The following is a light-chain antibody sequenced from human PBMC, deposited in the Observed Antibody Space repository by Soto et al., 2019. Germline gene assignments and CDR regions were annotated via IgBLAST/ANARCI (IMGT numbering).Light chain of an antibody. J-gene: IGLJ1*01. CDR2: EVT. V-gene: IGLV2-14*02. Sequence: QSALAQPASVSGSPGQSITISCTGTSGFVGSFSLVSWYQQHPGKAPKVMIYEVTNRPSGVSNRFSGSKSGNTASLTISGLLAEDEADYYCSSYTSSSTYVFGTGTKVTVL. CDR3: SSYTSSSTYV. CDR1: SGFVGSFSL.